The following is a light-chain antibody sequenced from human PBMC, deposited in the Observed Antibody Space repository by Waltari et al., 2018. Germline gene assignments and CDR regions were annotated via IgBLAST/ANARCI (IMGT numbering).Light chain of an antibody. V-gene: IGKV3-20*01. CDR2: TAS. CDR3: QQYGSLPLT. J-gene: IGKJ4*01. CDR1: PSVPSDY. Sequence: EIVLTQSPGPLSLSPGETATLPCRASPSVPSDYLAWYQPKPGQSPRLVIFTASNRATVFPARFSGSGSATDFTHTITKLEPEDFAVYFCQQYGSLPLTFGGGTKIEI.